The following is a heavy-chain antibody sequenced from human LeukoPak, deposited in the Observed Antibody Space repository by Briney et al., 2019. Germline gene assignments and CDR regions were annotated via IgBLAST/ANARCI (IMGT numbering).Heavy chain of an antibody. CDR1: GFTSSSYG. D-gene: IGHD2-2*01. J-gene: IGHJ6*03. V-gene: IGHV3-23*01. Sequence: GGTLRLSCAASGFTSSSYGMSWVRQAPGKGLEWVSAISGSGGSTYYADSVKGRFTISRDNSKNTLYLQMNSLRAEDTAVYYCAKDAIVVVPAATEIYYYYYMDVWGKGTTVTISS. CDR2: ISGSGGST. CDR3: AKDAIVVVPAATEIYYYYYMDV.